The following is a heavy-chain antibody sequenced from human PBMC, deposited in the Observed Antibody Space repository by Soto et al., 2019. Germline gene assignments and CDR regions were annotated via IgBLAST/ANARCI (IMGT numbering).Heavy chain of an antibody. CDR3: TSRPVTSRDY. V-gene: IGHV3-49*04. Sequence: EVQLVESGGGLVQPGRSLRLSCTASGFTFGDYAMSWVRQAPGKGLEWVGFIRSKAYGGTTEYAASVKGRFTISRDDSKSIAYLQMNSLKTEDTAVYYCTSRPVTSRDYWGQGTLVTVSS. D-gene: IGHD4-4*01. J-gene: IGHJ4*02. CDR2: IRSKAYGGTT. CDR1: GFTFGDYA.